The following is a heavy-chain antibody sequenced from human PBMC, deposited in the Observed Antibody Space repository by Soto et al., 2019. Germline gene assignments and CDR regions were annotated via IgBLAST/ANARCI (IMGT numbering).Heavy chain of an antibody. V-gene: IGHV1-69*13. CDR3: ARVANRHWFHSSCFDS. CDR2: IIPIFGTA. D-gene: IGHD6-13*01. Sequence: ASVKVSCKASGGTFSSYAISWVRQAPGQGLEWMGGIIPIFGTANYAQKFQGRVTITADESTSTAYMGLSSLRSEDTAVYYCARVANRHWFHSSCFDSWGQGTLGTV. J-gene: IGHJ4*02. CDR1: GGTFSSYA.